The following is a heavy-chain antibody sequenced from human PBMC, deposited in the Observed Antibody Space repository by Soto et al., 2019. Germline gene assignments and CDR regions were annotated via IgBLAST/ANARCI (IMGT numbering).Heavy chain of an antibody. CDR1: GLSLSTSGEA. CDR3: AHYASTSPAGWFDP. D-gene: IGHD3-16*01. V-gene: IGHV2-5*02. CDR2: IYWDDDK. Sequence: QITLKESGPTLVKPTQTLTLTCTFSGLSLSTSGEAVGWIRQPPGKALEWLALIYWDDDKRYNPTLKTRLTITKDTSKNQVLLTLTNMDPVDTAPYNCAHYASTSPAGWFDPWGQGILVTVSS. J-gene: IGHJ5*02.